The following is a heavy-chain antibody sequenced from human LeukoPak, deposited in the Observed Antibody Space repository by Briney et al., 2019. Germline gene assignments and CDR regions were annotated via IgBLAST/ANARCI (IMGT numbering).Heavy chain of an antibody. J-gene: IGHJ6*03. CDR2: INPNSGDT. CDR1: GYTFTGYY. D-gene: IGHD2-21*02. V-gene: IGHV1-2*02. Sequence: ASVKVSCKASGYTFTGYYMHWVRQAPGQGLEWMGWINPNSGDTNYAQKFQGRVTMTRDTSISTAYMDLSRLRSDDTAVYYCARGVTARGFYYYMDVWGKGTTVTISS. CDR3: ARGVTARGFYYYMDV.